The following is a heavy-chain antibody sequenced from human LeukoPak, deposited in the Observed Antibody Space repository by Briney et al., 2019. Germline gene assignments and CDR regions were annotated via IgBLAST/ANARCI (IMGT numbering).Heavy chain of an antibody. D-gene: IGHD5-24*01. CDR3: ATTRGEMAFDY. CDR1: GYSFTSYW. J-gene: IGHJ4*02. CDR2: IYPGDSDT. Sequence: GESLKISRKGSGYSFTSYWIGWVRQMPGKGLEWMGMIYPGDSDTRYSPSFQGQVTISADKSISTTYLQWSSLKASDTAMYYCATTRGEMAFDYWGQGTLVTVSS. V-gene: IGHV5-51*01.